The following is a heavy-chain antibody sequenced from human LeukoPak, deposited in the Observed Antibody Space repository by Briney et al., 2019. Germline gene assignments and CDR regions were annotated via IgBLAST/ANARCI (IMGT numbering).Heavy chain of an antibody. Sequence: GGSLRLSCVVSGLTFEDVWMNWVRQAPGKVLEWVGRIKNKNEGGASHYAASVKDRFSISRDDSRTTLFLQMNSLKIEDTGVYYCTTGIDDGGGYWGQGTQVTVSS. D-gene: IGHD3-10*01. CDR2: IKNKNEGGAS. CDR1: GLTFEDVW. J-gene: IGHJ4*02. V-gene: IGHV3-15*07. CDR3: TTGIDDGGGY.